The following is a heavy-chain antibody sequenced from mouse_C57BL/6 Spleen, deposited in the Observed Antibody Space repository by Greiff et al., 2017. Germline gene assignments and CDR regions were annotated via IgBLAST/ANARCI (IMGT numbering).Heavy chain of an antibody. Sequence: EVNVVESGEGLVKPGGSLTLSCAASGFTFSSYAMSWVRQTPEKRLEWVAYISSGGDYIYYAATVKGRFTISRDNARNTLYLQMSSLKSEDTAMYYSTREGATTVVPGFAYWGQGTLVTVSA. D-gene: IGHD1-1*01. V-gene: IGHV5-9-1*02. CDR2: ISSGGDYI. CDR3: TREGATTVVPGFAY. CDR1: GFTFSSYA. J-gene: IGHJ3*01.